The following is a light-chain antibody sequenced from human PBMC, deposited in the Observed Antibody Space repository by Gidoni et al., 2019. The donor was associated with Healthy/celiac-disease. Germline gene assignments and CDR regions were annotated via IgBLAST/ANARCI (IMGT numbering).Light chain of an antibody. CDR1: QSISSW. CDR2: DAS. V-gene: IGKV1-5*01. J-gene: IGKJ1*01. CDR3: QQYNSYSPWT. Sequence: DLQMPQSPSTLSASVGDRVTITCRASQSISSWLAWYQQKPGKAPKLLIYDASSLESGVPSRFSGSGSGTEFTLTISSLQPDDFATYYCQQYNSYSPWTFGQXTKVEIK.